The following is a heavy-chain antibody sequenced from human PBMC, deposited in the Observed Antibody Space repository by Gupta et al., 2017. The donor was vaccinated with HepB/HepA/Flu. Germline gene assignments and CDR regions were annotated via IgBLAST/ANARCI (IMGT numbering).Heavy chain of an antibody. CDR2: IYYSGST. J-gene: IGHJ4*02. Sequence: QVQLQESGPGLVKPSETLSLTCTVSGGSISSYYWSWIRQPPGKGLEWIGYIYYSGSTNYNPSLKSRVTISVDTSKNQFSLKLSSVTAADTAVYYCARGGTARGFAYYYESRGYQDFDYWGQGTLVTVSS. CDR1: GGSISSYY. CDR3: ARGGTARGFAYYYESRGYQDFDY. V-gene: IGHV4-59*01. D-gene: IGHD3-22*01.